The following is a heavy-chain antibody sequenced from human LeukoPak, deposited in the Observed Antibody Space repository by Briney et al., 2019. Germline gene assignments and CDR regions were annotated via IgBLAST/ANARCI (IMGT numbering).Heavy chain of an antibody. Sequence: SETLSLTCAVYGGSFSGYYWSWIRQPPGKGLEWIGEINHSGSTNYNPSLKSRVTIPVDTSKNQFSLKLSSVTAADTAVYYCARGQLVGVFDPWGQGTLVTVSS. CDR3: ARGQLVGVFDP. CDR1: GGSFSGYY. V-gene: IGHV4-34*01. D-gene: IGHD6-13*01. CDR2: INHSGST. J-gene: IGHJ5*02.